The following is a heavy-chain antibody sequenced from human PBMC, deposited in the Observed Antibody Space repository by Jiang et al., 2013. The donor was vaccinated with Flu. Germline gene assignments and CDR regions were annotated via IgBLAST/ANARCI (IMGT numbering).Heavy chain of an antibody. D-gene: IGHD6-19*01. Sequence: GPGLVKPSETLSLTCTVSGGSISSYYWSWIRQPPGKGLEWIGYIYYSGSTNYNPSLKSRVTISVDTSKNQFSLKLSSVTAADTAVYYCARQASGWYWGWFDPWGQGPWSPSPQ. J-gene: IGHJ5*02. CDR2: IYYSGST. V-gene: IGHV4-59*08. CDR3: ARQASGWYWGWFDP. CDR1: GGSISSYY.